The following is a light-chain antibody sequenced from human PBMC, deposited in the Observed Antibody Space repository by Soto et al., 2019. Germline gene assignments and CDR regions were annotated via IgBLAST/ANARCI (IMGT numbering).Light chain of an antibody. CDR2: DVN. CDR3: SSYADVYTYV. CDR1: SRDVGGYNY. J-gene: IGLJ1*01. V-gene: IGLV2-11*01. Sequence: QSAQTQPRSVSGSPGQSVAISCTGTSRDVGGYNYVSWYQQHPGRAPRLMIYDVNRRPSGVPDRFSGSKSGNTASLTISGLQSEDEADYYCSSYADVYTYVFGTGTKVTVL.